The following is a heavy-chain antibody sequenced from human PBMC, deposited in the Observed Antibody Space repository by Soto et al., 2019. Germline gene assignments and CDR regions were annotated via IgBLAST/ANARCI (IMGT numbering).Heavy chain of an antibody. V-gene: IGHV4-59*01. Sequence: QVQLQESGPGLVKPSETLSLTCTVSGGSISSYYWSWIRQPPGKGLEWIGYIYYSGSTNYNPSLRSRVTISVDTSKNQFSLKLSSVTAADTAVYYCARSWGYYFDYWGQGTLVTVSS. CDR3: ARSWGYYFDY. CDR1: GGSISSYY. CDR2: IYYSGST. J-gene: IGHJ4*02. D-gene: IGHD3-16*01.